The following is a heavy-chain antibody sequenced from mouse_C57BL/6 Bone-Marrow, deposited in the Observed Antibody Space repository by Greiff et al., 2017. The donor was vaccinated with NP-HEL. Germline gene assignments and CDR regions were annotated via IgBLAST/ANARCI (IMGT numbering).Heavy chain of an antibody. CDR2: IRSKSNNYAT. CDR1: GFSFNTYA. J-gene: IGHJ3*01. V-gene: IGHV10-1*01. D-gene: IGHD2-3*01. CDR3: VSSNDGYYWFAY. Sequence: EVKLMESGGGLVQPKGSLKLSCAASGFSFNTYAMNWVRQAPGKGLEWVARIRSKSNNYATYYADSVKDRFTISRDDSESMLYLQMNNLKTEDTAMYYCVSSNDGYYWFAYWGQGTLVTVSA.